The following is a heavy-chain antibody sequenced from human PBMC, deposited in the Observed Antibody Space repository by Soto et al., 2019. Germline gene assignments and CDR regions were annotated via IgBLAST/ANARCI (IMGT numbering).Heavy chain of an antibody. CDR1: GFTFSDSA. V-gene: IGHV3-73*01. CDR2: IKTNPNNYAT. CDR3: TRSPDSECGAGSWSNWFDP. J-gene: IGHJ5*02. Sequence: EVQLVESGGGLVQPGGSLKLSCAASGFTFSDSAMHWVRQASGKGLEWVGRIKTNPNNYATAYGASVQGRFTISRDDSESRAYLQMNSLKTEDSALYYCTRSPDSECGAGSWSNWFDPWGQGILVTVSS. D-gene: IGHD2-15*01.